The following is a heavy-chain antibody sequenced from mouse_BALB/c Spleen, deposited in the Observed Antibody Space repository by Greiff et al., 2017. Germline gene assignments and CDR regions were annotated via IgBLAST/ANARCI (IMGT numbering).Heavy chain of an antibody. V-gene: IGHV2-9-2*01. J-gene: IGHJ3*01. CDR2: IWTGGGT. D-gene: IGHD1-1*01. CDR3: VREDYGRPFAF. CDR1: GFSLTSYD. Sequence: VKLVESGPGLVAPSQSLSITCTVSGFSLTSYDISWIRQPPGKGLEWLGVIWTGGGTNYNSAFMSRLSISKDNSKSQVFLKMNSLQTDDTAIYYGVREDYGRPFAFWGQGTLVTVSA.